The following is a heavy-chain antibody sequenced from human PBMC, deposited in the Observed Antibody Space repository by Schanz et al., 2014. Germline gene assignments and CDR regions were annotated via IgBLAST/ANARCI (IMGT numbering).Heavy chain of an antibody. CDR3: ARPIYDLWSGSFDY. CDR2: IRFDGSDK. V-gene: IGHV3-30*02. J-gene: IGHJ4*02. Sequence: QVHLVESGGGVVQPGGSLRLSCAASGFTFSNYPMHWVRQAPGKGLEWVAFIRFDGSDKYYADSVKGRFTISRDNSKNTLYLQMNSLRAEDTAVYYCARPIYDLWSGSFDYWGQGTLVTVSS. CDR1: GFTFSNYP. D-gene: IGHD3-3*01.